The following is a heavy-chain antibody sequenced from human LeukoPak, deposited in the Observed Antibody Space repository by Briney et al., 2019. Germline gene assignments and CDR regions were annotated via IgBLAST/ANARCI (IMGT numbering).Heavy chain of an antibody. Sequence: GGSLRLSCAASGFTFSSYWMSWVRQAPGKGLEWVSAISASGGSTYYADSVKGRFTISTDNSKNTLYLQMNSLRAEDTAVYYCAKEERSQLFDYWGQGTLVTVSS. V-gene: IGHV3-23*01. CDR1: GFTFSSYW. D-gene: IGHD2-2*01. CDR3: AKEERSQLFDY. CDR2: ISASGGST. J-gene: IGHJ4*02.